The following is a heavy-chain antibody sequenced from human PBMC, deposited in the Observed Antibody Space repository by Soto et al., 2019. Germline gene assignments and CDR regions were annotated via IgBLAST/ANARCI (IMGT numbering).Heavy chain of an antibody. CDR3: ARDGRFGITMIVVARSPALN. Sequence: ESGGGVVQPGRSLRLSCAASGFTFSSYAMHWVRQAPGKGLEWVAVISYDGSNKYYADSVKGRFTISRDNSKNTLYLQMNSLRAEDTAVYYCARDGRFGITMIVVARSPALNWGQGTLVTVSS. V-gene: IGHV3-30-3*01. J-gene: IGHJ4*02. CDR1: GFTFSSYA. D-gene: IGHD3-22*01. CDR2: ISYDGSNK.